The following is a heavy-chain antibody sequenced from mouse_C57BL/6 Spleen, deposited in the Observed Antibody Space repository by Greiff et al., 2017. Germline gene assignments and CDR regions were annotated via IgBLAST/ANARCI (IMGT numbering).Heavy chain of an antibody. CDR1: GYTFTDYY. V-gene: IGHV1-26*01. J-gene: IGHJ1*03. CDR3: ARGGSWYFDV. CDR2: INPNNGGP. Sequence: EVQLQQSGPELVKPGASVKISCKASGYTFTDYYMNWVKQSHGKSLEWIGDINPNNGGPSYNQKFKGKATLTVDKSSSTAYMELRSLTSEDSAVYYCARGGSWYFDVWGTGTTVTVSS.